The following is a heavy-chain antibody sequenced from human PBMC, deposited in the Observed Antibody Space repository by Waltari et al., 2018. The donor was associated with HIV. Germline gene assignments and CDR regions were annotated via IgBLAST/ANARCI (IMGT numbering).Heavy chain of an antibody. CDR2: ISYDGSNK. Sequence: QVQLVESGGGVVQPGRSLRLSCAASGFTFSSYAMHWVRQAPGKGLEWVAVISYDGSNKYYADSVKGRFTISRDNSKNTLYLQMNSLRAEDTAVYYCARDLDYLDVFDPWGQGTLVTVSS. CDR3: ARDLDYLDVFDP. CDR1: GFTFSSYA. J-gene: IGHJ5*02. V-gene: IGHV3-30*04. D-gene: IGHD4-17*01.